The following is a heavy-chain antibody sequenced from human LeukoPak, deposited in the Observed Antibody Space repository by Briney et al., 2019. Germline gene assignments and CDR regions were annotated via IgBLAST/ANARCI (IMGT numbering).Heavy chain of an antibody. CDR3: ARGPSAAPLDY. CDR2: IYYSGST. J-gene: IGHJ4*02. CDR1: GGSISSYY. Sequence: SETLSLTCTVSGGSISSYYWSWIPQPPGKGLEWIGYIYYSGSTNYNPSRKSRVTISVDTSKNQFSLKLSSVTAAATAVYYCARGPSAAPLDYWGQGTLVTVSS. D-gene: IGHD2-2*01. V-gene: IGHV4-59*01.